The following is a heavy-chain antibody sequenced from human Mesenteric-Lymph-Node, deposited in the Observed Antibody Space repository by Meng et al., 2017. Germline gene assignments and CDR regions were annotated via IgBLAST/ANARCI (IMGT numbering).Heavy chain of an antibody. CDR1: GYTFTGYY. Sequence: ASVKVSCKASGYTFTGYYIHWVRQAPGQGLEWMGRINPNSGGTNYAQNFQGWVTMTSDTSISTAYMELSRLRSDDTAVYYCARVPSEITLPSSSPIPNDYWGQGTLVTVSS. CDR2: INPNSGGT. D-gene: IGHD6-6*01. V-gene: IGHV1-2*04. J-gene: IGHJ4*02. CDR3: ARVPSEITLPSSSPIPNDY.